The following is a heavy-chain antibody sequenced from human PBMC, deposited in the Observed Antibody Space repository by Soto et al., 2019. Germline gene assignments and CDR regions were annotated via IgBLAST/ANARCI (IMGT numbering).Heavy chain of an antibody. J-gene: IGHJ6*02. CDR1: GGSISGYY. D-gene: IGHD6-13*01. CDR2: IYYRGST. CDR3: ARQQLLPFYYALDV. V-gene: IGHV4-59*07. Sequence: QVQLQESGPGLVKPSDTLSLTCTVSGGSISGYYWSWIRQSPGKGLEYLGYIYYRGSTNYNPSLKSRVTMSVDTSRNQFSLKVNSVTAADTAVYYCARQQLLPFYYALDVWGQGTPVTVSS.